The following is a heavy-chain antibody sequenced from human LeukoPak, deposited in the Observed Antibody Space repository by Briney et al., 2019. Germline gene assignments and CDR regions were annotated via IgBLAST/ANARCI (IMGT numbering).Heavy chain of an antibody. V-gene: IGHV7-4-1*02. CDR3: ARVRYTSGLYYFES. CDR1: GGIFSNYA. Sequence: ASVKVSCKASGGIFSNYAISWVRQAPGQGLEWMGWVNSNTGNPTYAQGFTGRFVFSWDTPVSTAYLQISSLKAEDTAVYYCARVRYTSGLYYFESWGQGTLVTVSS. J-gene: IGHJ4*02. CDR2: VNSNTGNP. D-gene: IGHD6-19*01.